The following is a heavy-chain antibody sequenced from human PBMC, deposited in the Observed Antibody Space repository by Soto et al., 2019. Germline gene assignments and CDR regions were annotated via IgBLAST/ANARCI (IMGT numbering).Heavy chain of an antibody. Sequence: PGGSLRLSCTASGFTFGDYGMSWFRQAPGKGLEWVGFIRRKAYGGTTEYAASVKGRFTISRDDSKRIVYLQMNSLRAEDTAVYYCARVGVVAYCVGGCPDYWGQGTLVTVSS. CDR1: GFTFGDYG. V-gene: IGHV3-49*03. CDR3: ARVGVVAYCVGGCPDY. CDR2: IRRKAYGGTT. D-gene: IGHD2-21*02. J-gene: IGHJ4*02.